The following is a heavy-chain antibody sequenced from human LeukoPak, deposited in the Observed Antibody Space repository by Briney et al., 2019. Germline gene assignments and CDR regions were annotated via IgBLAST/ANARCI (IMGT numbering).Heavy chain of an antibody. CDR3: ARDGYFDY. Sequence: ASVKVSCKASGYTFINYGIAWVRQAPGQRLEWMGWISANNGNTNYAQKLQGRVTMTTDTSSSTAYMELRSLRSDDTAVYYCARDGYFDYWGQGTLVTVSS. V-gene: IGHV1-18*01. CDR2: ISANNGNT. J-gene: IGHJ4*02. CDR1: GYTFINYG.